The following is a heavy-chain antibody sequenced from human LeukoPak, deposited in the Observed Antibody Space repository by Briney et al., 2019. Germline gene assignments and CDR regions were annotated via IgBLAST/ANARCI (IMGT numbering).Heavy chain of an antibody. CDR2: ISPAASDA. Sequence: GESLKISCKGSGYSFTSHWIAWVRQTPAGGLEWMGSISPAASDARYSPSFQMHVSISADKSITTAYMQWSSLKASDTAIYYCVIHEYSGTYIEWGQGTLVTVSS. CDR3: VIHEYSGTYIE. CDR1: GYSFTSHW. J-gene: IGHJ4*02. V-gene: IGHV5-51*01. D-gene: IGHD1-26*01.